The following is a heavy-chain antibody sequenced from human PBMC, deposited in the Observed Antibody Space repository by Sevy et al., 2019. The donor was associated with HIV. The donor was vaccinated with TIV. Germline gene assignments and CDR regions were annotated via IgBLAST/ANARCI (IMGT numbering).Heavy chain of an antibody. CDR1: GFTFSSYA. D-gene: IGHD3-3*01. Sequence: GGSLRLSCAASGFTFSSYAMHWVRQAPGKGLEWVAVISYDGSNKYYADSVKGRFTISRDNSKNTLYLQMNSLRAEDTAVYYGARSRSYYDFWSGYGGYFDYWGQGTLVTVSS. V-gene: IGHV3-30-3*01. CDR3: ARSRSYYDFWSGYGGYFDY. CDR2: ISYDGSNK. J-gene: IGHJ4*02.